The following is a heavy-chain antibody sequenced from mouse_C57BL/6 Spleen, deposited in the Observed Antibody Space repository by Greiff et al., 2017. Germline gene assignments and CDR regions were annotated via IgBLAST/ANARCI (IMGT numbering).Heavy chain of an antibody. CDR1: GYTFTSYW. Sequence: QVQLKQPGAELVKPGASVKLSCKASGYTFTSYWMHWVKQRPGQGLEWIGMIHPNSGSTNYNEKFKSKATLTVAKSSITAYMQLSSLTSEDSAVYYCAGEGLCWRYFDVWGTGTTVTVSS. CDR2: IHPNSGST. D-gene: IGHD3-1*01. CDR3: AGEGLCWRYFDV. J-gene: IGHJ1*03. V-gene: IGHV1-64*01.